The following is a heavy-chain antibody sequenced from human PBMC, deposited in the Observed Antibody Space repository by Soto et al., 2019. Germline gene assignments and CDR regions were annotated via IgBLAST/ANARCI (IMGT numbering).Heavy chain of an antibody. Sequence: SVQVSCKASGGTFSRYAISWVRQAPGPGLEWMGGIIPIFGTANYAQKFQGRVTITADESTSTAYMELSSLRSEDTAVYYCARETPNIYGGNPDYYYGMDVWGQGTTVTVSS. CDR1: GGTFSRYA. V-gene: IGHV1-69*13. CDR3: ARETPNIYGGNPDYYYGMDV. D-gene: IGHD4-17*01. J-gene: IGHJ6*02. CDR2: IIPIFGTA.